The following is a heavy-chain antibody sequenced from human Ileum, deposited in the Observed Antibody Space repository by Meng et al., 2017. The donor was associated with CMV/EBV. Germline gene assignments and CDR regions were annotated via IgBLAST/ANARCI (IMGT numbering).Heavy chain of an antibody. V-gene: IGHV3-23*01. CDR1: GFTYSSYA. J-gene: IGHJ4*02. CDR2: MSGRGGST. CDR3: AKGGHLDF. Sequence: RSSSCAASGFTYSSYAMRWVRQDTGKGVEWVSAMSGRGGSTYYAESVKGRFTISRDNSKNTLFLQMNSLRPDDTAVYYCAKGGHLDFWGQGALVTVSS. D-gene: IGHD1-26*01.